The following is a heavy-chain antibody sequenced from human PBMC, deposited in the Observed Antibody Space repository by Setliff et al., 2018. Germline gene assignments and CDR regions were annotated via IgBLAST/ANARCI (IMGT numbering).Heavy chain of an antibody. CDR3: TTVAIQIWSASGAFDI. D-gene: IGHD5-18*01. J-gene: IGHJ3*02. CDR2: LRQAGFEN. Sequence: GGSLRLSCATSGFMFRGDLMAWVRQAPGKGLEWVASLRQAGFENHYVDSVKGRFPISRDNGEASMYLQMSSLRAEDTAVYYCTTVAIQIWSASGAFDIWGRGVLVTVSS. CDR1: GFMFRGDL. V-gene: IGHV3-7*03.